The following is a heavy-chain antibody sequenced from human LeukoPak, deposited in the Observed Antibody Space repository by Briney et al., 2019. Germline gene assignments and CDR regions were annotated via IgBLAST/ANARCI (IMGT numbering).Heavy chain of an antibody. D-gene: IGHD1-1*01. CDR3: AIDPQWQLGRY. Sequence: ASVKVSCKVSGYTLRDLAIHWVRQAPGKGLEWMGGYDLEAGKTVYAQKFQGRVTMTEGSSTDTAYMALSNLRSEDTAVYYCAIDPQWQLGRYWGRGTLVTVSS. CDR1: GYTLRDLA. CDR2: YDLEAGKT. V-gene: IGHV1-24*01. J-gene: IGHJ4*02.